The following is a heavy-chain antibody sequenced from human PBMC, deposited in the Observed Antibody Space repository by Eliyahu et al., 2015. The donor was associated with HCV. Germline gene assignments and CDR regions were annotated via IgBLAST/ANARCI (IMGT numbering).Heavy chain of an antibody. CDR1: GFXFRXHX. CDR2: ISSTSTNT. CDR3: VREGIAVTGTGALDAFDI. V-gene: IGHV3-11*06. D-gene: IGHD6-19*01. Sequence: QVQLAESGGGLVKPGGSLRLSCAASGFXFRXHXMSWIRQAPGKGLGWISCISSTSTNTDYSDSVKGRFTISRDNAKNSLYLQMNSLRPEDTSVYYCVREGIAVTGTGALDAFDIWGPGTMVTVSS. J-gene: IGHJ3*02.